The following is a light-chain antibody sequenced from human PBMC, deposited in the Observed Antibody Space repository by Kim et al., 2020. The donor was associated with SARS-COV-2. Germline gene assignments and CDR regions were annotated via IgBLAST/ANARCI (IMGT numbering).Light chain of an antibody. Sequence: SYELTQPPSVSVSPGQTASITCSGDKLGDKYACWYQQKPGQSHVLVIYQDSKRPSGIPERFSGSKSGNTATLTISGTQAMDEADYYCQAWDSSTREFGGGTQLTVL. V-gene: IGLV3-1*01. J-gene: IGLJ2*01. CDR2: QDS. CDR3: QAWDSSTRE. CDR1: KLGDKY.